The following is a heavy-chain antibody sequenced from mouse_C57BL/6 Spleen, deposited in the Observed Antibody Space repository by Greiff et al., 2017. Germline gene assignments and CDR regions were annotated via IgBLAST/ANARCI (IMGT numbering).Heavy chain of an antibody. Sequence: EVQGVESGGGLVKPGGSLKLSCAASGFTFSSYAMSWVRQTPEKRLEWVATISDGGSYTYYPDNVKGRFTISRDNAKNNLYLQMSHLKSEDTAMYYCARSGHSNYAWFAYWGQGTLVTVSA. CDR2: ISDGGSYT. D-gene: IGHD2-5*01. J-gene: IGHJ3*01. CDR3: ARSGHSNYAWFAY. V-gene: IGHV5-4*01. CDR1: GFTFSSYA.